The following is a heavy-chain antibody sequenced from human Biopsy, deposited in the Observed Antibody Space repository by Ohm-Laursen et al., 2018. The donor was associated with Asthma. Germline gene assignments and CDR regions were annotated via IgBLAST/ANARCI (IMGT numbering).Heavy chain of an antibody. V-gene: IGHV3-21*01. J-gene: IGHJ3*01. D-gene: IGHD3-16*01. Sequence: ETLSLTWAASGFTCSSFNFHWVRPAPGKGLGWVSSITSNSNYAFYADSVQGRFTISRDNAKRSLYLQMISLRAEDTAVYLCAREGESSFGLRSPHFDVWGHGTMVTVSS. CDR3: AREGESSFGLRSPHFDV. CDR2: ITSNSNYA. CDR1: GFTCSSFN.